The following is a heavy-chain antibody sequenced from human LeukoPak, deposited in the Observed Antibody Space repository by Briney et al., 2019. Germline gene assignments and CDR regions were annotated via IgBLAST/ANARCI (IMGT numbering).Heavy chain of an antibody. CDR1: GYTFTSYD. Sequence: ASVKVSCKASGYTFTSYDINWVRQATGQGLGWMGWMNPNSGNTGYAQKFQGRVTMTRNTSISTAYMELSSLRSEDTAVYYCARERSGYYYDYFDYWGQGTLVTVSS. CDR2: MNPNSGNT. V-gene: IGHV1-8*01. D-gene: IGHD3-22*01. J-gene: IGHJ4*02. CDR3: ARERSGYYYDYFDY.